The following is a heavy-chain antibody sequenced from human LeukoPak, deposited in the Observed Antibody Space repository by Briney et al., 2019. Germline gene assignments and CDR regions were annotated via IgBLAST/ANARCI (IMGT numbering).Heavy chain of an antibody. V-gene: IGHV4-59*01. CDR1: GGSISSYY. Sequence: SETLSLTCTVSGGSISSYYWSWLRQPPGKGLEWMGYIYYSGSTNYNPSLTSRVTISVDTSKNQFSLKLSSVTAADTAVYYCASSQGLRLGEKGDLGYWGQGTLVTVSS. J-gene: IGHJ4*02. CDR2: IYYSGST. CDR3: ASSQGLRLGEKGDLGY. D-gene: IGHD3-16*01.